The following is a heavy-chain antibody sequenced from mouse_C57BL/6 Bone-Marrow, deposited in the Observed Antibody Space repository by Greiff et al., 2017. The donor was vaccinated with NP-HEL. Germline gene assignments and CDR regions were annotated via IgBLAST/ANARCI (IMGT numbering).Heavy chain of an antibody. CDR2: ISSGGSYT. CDR1: GFTFSSYG. J-gene: IGHJ4*01. Sequence: VQLQQSGGDLVKPGGSLKLSCAASGFTFSSYGMSWVRQTPDKRLEWVATISSGGSYTYYLDSVKGRFTISRDNAKNTLYLQMSSLKSEDTAMYYCARRVYAMDYWGQGTSVTVSS. V-gene: IGHV5-6*01. CDR3: ARRVYAMDY.